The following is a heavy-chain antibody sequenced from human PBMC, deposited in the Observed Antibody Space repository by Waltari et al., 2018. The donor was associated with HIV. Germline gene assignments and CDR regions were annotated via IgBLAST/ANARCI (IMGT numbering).Heavy chain of an antibody. D-gene: IGHD3-10*01. Sequence: EVQLLESGGGLVQPGGSLRLSCAASGFTFSSYAMSWVRQAPGKGREWAAAIRGSGGSTYYADSVKGRFTISRDNSKNTLYLQMNSLRAEDTAVYYCAKDGYYGSGSYYPNWFDPWGQGTLVTVSS. J-gene: IGHJ5*02. V-gene: IGHV3-23*01. CDR1: GFTFSSYA. CDR2: IRGSGGST. CDR3: AKDGYYGSGSYYPNWFDP.